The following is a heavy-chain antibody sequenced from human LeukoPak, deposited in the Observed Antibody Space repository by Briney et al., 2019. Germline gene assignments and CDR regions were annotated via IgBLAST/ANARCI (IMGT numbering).Heavy chain of an antibody. CDR3: ARERTGDLVDY. D-gene: IGHD7-27*01. CDR2: IYTSGST. J-gene: IGHJ4*02. Sequence: SETLSLTCTVPGGSISIGGYYWSWIRQPAGKGLEWIGRIYTSGSTNYNPSLKSRVTISVDTSKNLFSLKLSSVTAADTAVYYCARERTGDLVDYWGQGTLVTVSS. CDR1: GGSISIGGYY. V-gene: IGHV4-61*02.